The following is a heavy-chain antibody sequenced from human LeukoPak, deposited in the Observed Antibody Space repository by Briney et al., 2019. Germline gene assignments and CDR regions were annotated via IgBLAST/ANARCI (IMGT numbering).Heavy chain of an antibody. CDR2: INSGGSST. CDR1: GSTFSSYW. Sequence: QPGGPLRLSCAASGSTFSSYWMHWVRHAPGKGLVWVSRINSGGSSTSYADSVKGRFTISRDNAKNTLFLQMNSLRDEDTAVYYCARGVGATTVDYWGQGTLVTVSS. J-gene: IGHJ4*02. D-gene: IGHD1-26*01. V-gene: IGHV3-74*01. CDR3: ARGVGATTVDY.